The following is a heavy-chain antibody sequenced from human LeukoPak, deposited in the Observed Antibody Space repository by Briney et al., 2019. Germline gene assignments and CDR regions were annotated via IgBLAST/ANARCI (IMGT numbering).Heavy chain of an antibody. CDR2: FYYSGST. Sequence: PSETLSLTCTVSSGSISSNSYYWGWIRQPPGKGLEWIGSFYYSGSTYYNPSLKSRVTISVDTSKNQFSLKLSSVTAADTAVYYCARHGGGGDREDYIDYWGQGTLVTVSS. D-gene: IGHD2-21*01. J-gene: IGHJ4*02. CDR3: ARHGGGGDREDYIDY. CDR1: SGSISSNSYY. V-gene: IGHV4-39*01.